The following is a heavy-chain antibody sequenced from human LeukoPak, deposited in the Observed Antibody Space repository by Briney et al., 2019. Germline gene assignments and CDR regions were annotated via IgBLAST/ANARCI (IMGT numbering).Heavy chain of an antibody. CDR2: ISSSSNYI. D-gene: IGHD1-1*01. CDR3: ARDGVHDPPFDY. CDR1: GFTFSSYS. Sequence: PGGSLRLSCAASGFTFSSYSMNWVRQAPGKGLEWVSSISSSSNYIYYADSVKGRFTISRDNAKNSLFLQMNSLRAEDTAVYYCARDGVHDPPFDYGGQGTLVTVSS. J-gene: IGHJ4*02. V-gene: IGHV3-21*01.